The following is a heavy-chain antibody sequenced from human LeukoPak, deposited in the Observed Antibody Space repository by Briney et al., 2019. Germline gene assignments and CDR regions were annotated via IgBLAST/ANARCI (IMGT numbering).Heavy chain of an antibody. Sequence: IRCSPSYAHSVKGRFTISRENTKKTLYVQMKSLRDEDTAVYYCAKDRAMVRGVILFDYWGQGTLVTVSS. D-gene: IGHD3-10*01. V-gene: IGHV3-23*01. J-gene: IGHJ4*02. CDR2: IRCSP. CDR3: AKDRAMVRGVILFDY.